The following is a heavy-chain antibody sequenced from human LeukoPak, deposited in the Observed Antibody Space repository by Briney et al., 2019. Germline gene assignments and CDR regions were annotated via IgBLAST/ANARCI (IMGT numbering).Heavy chain of an antibody. J-gene: IGHJ3*02. V-gene: IGHV4-31*03. CDR1: GHSISGSGYY. CDR3: ASVDGSWAFDI. D-gene: IGHD2-15*01. CDR2: IYYSGTT. Sequence: PSQTLSLTCTVSGHSISGSGYYWNWIRQHPDKGLEWIGYIYYSGTTYYNPSLKSRVTMSVDTSKNQFSLKLISVTAADTAVYYCASVDGSWAFDIWGQGTLVTFSS.